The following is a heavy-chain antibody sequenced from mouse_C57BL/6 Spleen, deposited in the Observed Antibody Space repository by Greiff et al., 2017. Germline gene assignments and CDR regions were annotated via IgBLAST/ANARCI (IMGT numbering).Heavy chain of an antibody. V-gene: IGHV1-55*01. D-gene: IGHD1-1*01. CDR3: SRRYCGSSWDYFDY. Sequence: QVQLQQPGAELVKPGASVKMSCKASGYTFTSYWITWVKQRPGQGLEWIGDIYPGSGSTNYNEKFKSKATLTVDTSSRTAYMQLSSLTSEDSAVYYCSRRYCGSSWDYFDYWGQGTTLTVSS. J-gene: IGHJ2*01. CDR1: GYTFTSYW. CDR2: IYPGSGST.